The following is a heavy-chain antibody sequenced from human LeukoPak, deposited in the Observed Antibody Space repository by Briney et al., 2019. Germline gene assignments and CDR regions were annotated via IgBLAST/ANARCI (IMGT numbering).Heavy chain of an antibody. CDR3: ARRIWFGEPQFDY. CDR2: INSNTGGT. Sequence: GASVKVSCKASGYTFTSYYIHWVRQAPGQGLEWMGWINSNTGGTDYAQNFQGRVTMTRDTSINTAYMELSSLKSDDTAVYYCARRIWFGEPQFDYWGQGTLVTVSS. CDR1: GYTFTSYY. V-gene: IGHV1-2*02. D-gene: IGHD3-10*01. J-gene: IGHJ4*02.